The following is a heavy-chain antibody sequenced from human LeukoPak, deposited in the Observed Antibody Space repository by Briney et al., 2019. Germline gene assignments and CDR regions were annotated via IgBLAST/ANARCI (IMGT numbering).Heavy chain of an antibody. D-gene: IGHD6-13*01. J-gene: IGHJ4*02. CDR2: ISGGSGDI. Sequence: GGSLRLSCAASGFTFTSYTMNWVRQAPGKGLEWISYISGGSGDIFYAGSVQGRFTTSRDNAENSLYLQMDSLRAEDTAIYYCAKLFKAYSSSWIDYWGQGNLVTVSS. CDR1: GFTFTSYT. CDR3: AKLFKAYSSSWIDY. V-gene: IGHV3-48*01.